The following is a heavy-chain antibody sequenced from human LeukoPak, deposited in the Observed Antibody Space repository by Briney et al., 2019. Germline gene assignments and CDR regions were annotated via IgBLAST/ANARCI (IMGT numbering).Heavy chain of an antibody. V-gene: IGHV3-23*01. D-gene: IGHD1-1*01. CDR2: ISGSGGST. CDR3: AKDQFSRPNDFDY. Sequence: GGSLRLSCAASGFTFSSDAMSSVRQAPGKGLEWVSAISGSGGSTYYADSVKGRFTISRDNSKNTLYLQIRSLRADDTDVYSCAKDQFSRPNDFDYWGQGTLVTVSS. CDR1: GFTFSSDA. J-gene: IGHJ4*02.